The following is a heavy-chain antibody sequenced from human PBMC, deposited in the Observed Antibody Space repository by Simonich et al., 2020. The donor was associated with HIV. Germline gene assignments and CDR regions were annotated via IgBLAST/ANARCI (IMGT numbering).Heavy chain of an antibody. J-gene: IGHJ4*02. V-gene: IGHV3-15*01. Sequence: EVQLVESGGGLVKPGGSLRLSCAASGFTFSNAWMSWVRQAPGKGREGVGRIKSKTEGEKTHYAAPVKGRFTISRDDSKNTLYLQMNSLKTEDTAVYFCTTDDYSYYFDYWGQGTLVTVSS. CDR1: GFTFSNAW. CDR3: TTDDYSYYFDY. CDR2: IKSKTEGEKT. D-gene: IGHD2-15*01.